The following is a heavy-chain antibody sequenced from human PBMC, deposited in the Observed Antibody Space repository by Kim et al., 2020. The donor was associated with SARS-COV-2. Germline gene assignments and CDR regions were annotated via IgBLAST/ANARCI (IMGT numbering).Heavy chain of an antibody. CDR2: VNSDGSST. V-gene: IGHV3-74*01. Sequence: GGSLRLSCVASGFTFSSYWMHWVRQAPGKGLVWVSRVNSDGSSTSYADSVKGRFTISRDNARNTLYLQMKSLRAEDTAVYYCARLSTGKVWDKFDYWGEG. CDR1: GFTFSSYW. J-gene: IGHJ4*02. CDR3: ARLSTGKVWDKFDY. D-gene: IGHD3-16*01.